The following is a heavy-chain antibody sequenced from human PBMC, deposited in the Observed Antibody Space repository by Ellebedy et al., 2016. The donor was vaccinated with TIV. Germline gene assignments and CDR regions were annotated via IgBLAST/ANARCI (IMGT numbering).Heavy chain of an antibody. V-gene: IGHV1-18*01. CDR3: AAPSRANYDILTGPDFYYHGLDV. CDR1: RYSFTHYV. CDR2: ISPYNGNT. D-gene: IGHD3-9*01. Sequence: AASVNVSCKASRYSFTHYVISWVRQAPGQGLAWLGWISPYNGNTNYAQKMQGRVTITIDTSTSTAYMEVRSLRSDDTAVYYCAAPSRANYDILTGPDFYYHGLDVWGQGTAVTVSS. J-gene: IGHJ6*02.